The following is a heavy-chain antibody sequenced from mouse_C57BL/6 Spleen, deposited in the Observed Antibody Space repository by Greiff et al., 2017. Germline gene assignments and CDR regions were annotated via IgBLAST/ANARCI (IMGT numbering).Heavy chain of an antibody. J-gene: IGHJ2*01. V-gene: IGHV5-4*03. CDR1: GFTFSSYA. CDR3: ARGITTFDY. D-gene: IGHD1-1*01. CDR2: ISEGGSYT. Sequence: EVKLMESGGGLVKPGGSLKLSCAASGFTFSSYAMSWVRQTPEMRLEWVATISEGGSYTYYPDHVKGRFTISRDDAKNNRYLQMRHLKSEDTAMYYCARGITTFDYWGQGTTLTVSS.